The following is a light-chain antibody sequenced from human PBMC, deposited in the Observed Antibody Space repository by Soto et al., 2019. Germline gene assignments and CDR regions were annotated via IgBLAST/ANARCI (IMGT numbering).Light chain of an antibody. CDR1: SSNIGSNT. CDR3: QSYDSSLSAVV. Sequence: QSVLTQPPSASGTPGQSVTVSCSGSSSNIGSNTVTWYQQLPGTPPILLLYSNNLRSSGVPDRFSGSKSGTSAYLAITGLQGENEADYYCQSYDSSLSAVVFGGGTKLTVL. J-gene: IGLJ2*01. V-gene: IGLV1-44*01. CDR2: SNN.